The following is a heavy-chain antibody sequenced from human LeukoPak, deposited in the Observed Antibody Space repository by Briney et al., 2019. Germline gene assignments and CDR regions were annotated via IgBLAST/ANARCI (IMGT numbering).Heavy chain of an antibody. D-gene: IGHD4-17*01. Sequence: GGSLRLSCAASGFTISSNYMSWVRQAPGKGLEWVSVLYSGGSAYYADSVRSRFTISRDNSKNTLYLQMSSLRAEDTAVYYCARSSDGDYYYYFDYWGQGTLVIVSS. J-gene: IGHJ4*02. CDR3: ARSSDGDYYYYFDY. CDR2: LYSGGSA. CDR1: GFTISSNY. V-gene: IGHV3-53*01.